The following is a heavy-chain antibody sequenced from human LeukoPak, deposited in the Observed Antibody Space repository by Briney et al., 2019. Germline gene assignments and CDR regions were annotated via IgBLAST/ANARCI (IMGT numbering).Heavy chain of an antibody. V-gene: IGHV3-21*04. J-gene: IGHJ4*02. D-gene: IGHD3-22*01. CDR1: GFTFSSYS. CDR3: ARVMYYYDSSGYYPGEMGY. Sequence: GGSLRLSCAASGFTFSSYSMNWVRQAPGKGLEWVSSITSSSGYIYYADSVKGRFTISRDNAKNSLYLQMNSLRAEDTALYYCARVMYYYDSSGYYPGEMGYWGQGTLVTVSS. CDR2: ITSSSGYI.